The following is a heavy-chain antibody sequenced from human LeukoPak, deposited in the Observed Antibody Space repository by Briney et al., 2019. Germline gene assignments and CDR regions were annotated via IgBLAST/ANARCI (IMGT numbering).Heavy chain of an antibody. J-gene: IGHJ6*02. D-gene: IGHD4-17*01. CDR2: ISAYNGNT. Sequence: ASVKVSCKASGYTCTSNGISWVRQAPGPGLEWMGWISAYNGNTNNAQKLPGSVTMTTDTTTSTAYTELRGLRSDDTAVYYCARDRGATVTTFYYYYGMDVWGQGTTVTVPS. V-gene: IGHV1-18*01. CDR3: ARDRGATVTTFYYYYGMDV. CDR1: GYTCTSNG.